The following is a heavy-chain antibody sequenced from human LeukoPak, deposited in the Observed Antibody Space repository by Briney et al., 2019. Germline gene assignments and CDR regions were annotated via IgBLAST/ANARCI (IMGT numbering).Heavy chain of an antibody. Sequence: GGSLRLSCAASGFTFSSYAMSGVRQAPGKGLECVSVISGSGGNTYYADSVKGRFTISRDNSKNTLYLQMNSMRAEDTAVYYCAKAEPDSSAPPLDYWGQGTLVTVSS. CDR2: ISGSGGNT. V-gene: IGHV3-23*01. D-gene: IGHD1-14*01. CDR3: AKAEPDSSAPPLDY. J-gene: IGHJ4*02. CDR1: GFTFSSYA.